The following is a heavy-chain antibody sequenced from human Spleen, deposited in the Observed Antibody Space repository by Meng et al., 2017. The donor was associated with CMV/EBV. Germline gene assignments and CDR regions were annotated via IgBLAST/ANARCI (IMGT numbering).Heavy chain of an antibody. D-gene: IGHD2-2*01. V-gene: IGHV4-39*07. J-gene: IGHJ3*02. CDR1: GGSISSSSYY. CDR3: ARERREYCSSTSCSWNYSAFDI. CDR2: IYYSGST. Sequence: SETLSLTCTVSGGSISSSSYYWGWIRQPPGKGLEWIGNIYYSGSTNYNPSLKSRVTISVDTSKNQFSLKLSSVTAADTAVYYCARERREYCSSTSCSWNYSAFDIWGQGTMVTVSS.